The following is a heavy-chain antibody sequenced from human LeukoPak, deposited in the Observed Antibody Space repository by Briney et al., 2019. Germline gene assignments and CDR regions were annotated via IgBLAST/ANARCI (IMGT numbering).Heavy chain of an antibody. CDR2: ISGSGGST. V-gene: IGHV3-23*01. J-gene: IGHJ4*02. D-gene: IGHD5-18*01. CDR1: GFTFSSYG. CDR3: CTQGYSYGSKYEY. Sequence: GGSLRLSCAASGFTFSSYGMSWVRQAPGKGLEWVSAISGSGGSTYYADSVKGRFTISRDNSKNTLYLQMNSLKTEDTAVYYCCTQGYSYGSKYEYWGQGTLVTVSS.